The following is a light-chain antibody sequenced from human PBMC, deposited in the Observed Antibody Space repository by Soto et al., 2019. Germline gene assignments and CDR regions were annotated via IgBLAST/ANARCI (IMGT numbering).Light chain of an antibody. J-gene: IGKJ1*01. CDR2: GSS. CDR1: QNVTSN. Sequence: MVMTQSPATVSVSPGERVTLSCRTSQNVTSNLAWYQLKPGQTPSLLIYGSSSRAPNIPVRFSATGSGTEFTLTIATVQSGDSAVYYCQQYDDWGFGPGTKVEIK. CDR3: QQYDDWG. V-gene: IGKV3-15*01.